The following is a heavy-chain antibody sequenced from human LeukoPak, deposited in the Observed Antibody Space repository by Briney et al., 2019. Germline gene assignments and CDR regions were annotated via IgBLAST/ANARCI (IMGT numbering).Heavy chain of an antibody. CDR3: ARISGYSYGALGYMDV. D-gene: IGHD5-18*01. V-gene: IGHV1-2*02. Sequence: ASVKVSCKASGYTFTGYYMHWVRQAHGQGLEWMGWINPNSGGTNYAQKFQGRVTMTRDTSISTAYMELSRLRSDDTAVYYCARISGYSYGALGYMDVWGKGTTVTVSS. J-gene: IGHJ6*03. CDR2: INPNSGGT. CDR1: GYTFTGYY.